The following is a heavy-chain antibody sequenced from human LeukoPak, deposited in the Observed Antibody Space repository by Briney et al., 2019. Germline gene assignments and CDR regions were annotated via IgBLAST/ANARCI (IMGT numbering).Heavy chain of an antibody. CDR2: IYYSGST. CDR1: GGSISSGGYY. Sequence: PSETLSLTCTVSGGSISSGGYYWSWIRQHPGKGLEWIGYIYYSGSTYYNPSLKSRVTISVDTSKNQFSLKLSSVTAADTAVYYCAKTRYNSSGWLGFDPWGQGTLVTVSS. CDR3: AKTRYNSSGWLGFDP. V-gene: IGHV4-31*03. J-gene: IGHJ5*02. D-gene: IGHD6-19*01.